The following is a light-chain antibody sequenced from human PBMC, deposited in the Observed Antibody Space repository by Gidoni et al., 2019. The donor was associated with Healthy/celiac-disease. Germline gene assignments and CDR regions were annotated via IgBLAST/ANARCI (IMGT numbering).Light chain of an antibody. V-gene: IGLV2-14*01. CDR2: VFS. CDR3: SSYTSSSGGGV. Sequence: QSALTQPASVSGSPGQSITISCTGTSSAVGGYNYVSWYQHHPGKAPKLMTHVFSNRPSGVSNRFSGSKSGNTAALTISGLQAEDEADYYCSSYTSSSGGGVFGGGTKLTVL. J-gene: IGLJ2*01. CDR1: SSAVGGYNY.